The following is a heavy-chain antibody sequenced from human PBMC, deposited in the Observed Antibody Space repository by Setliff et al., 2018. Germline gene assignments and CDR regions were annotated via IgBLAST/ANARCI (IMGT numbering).Heavy chain of an antibody. V-gene: IGHV1-18*04. D-gene: IGHD3-3*01. J-gene: IGHJ4*02. Sequence: ASVKVSCKASGYTFTGYYMHWVRQAHGQGLEWMGWISAYTGKTDYAQNFQGRVTMTTDTSTSTGYMELRSLRYDDTAVYYCARAPGLEWILPTFDYWGQGTPVTVSS. CDR2: ISAYTGKT. CDR1: GYTFTGYY. CDR3: ARAPGLEWILPTFDY.